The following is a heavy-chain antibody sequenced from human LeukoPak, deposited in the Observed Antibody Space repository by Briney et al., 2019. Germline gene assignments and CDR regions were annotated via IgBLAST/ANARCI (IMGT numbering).Heavy chain of an antibody. D-gene: IGHD3-10*01. CDR2: IYHSGST. Sequence: SQTLSLTCAVSGGSISSGGYSWSWIRQPPGKGLEWIGYIYHSGSTCYNPSLKSRVTISVDRSKNQFSLKLSSVTPAHTAVYYSARVRGSGYYFDYWGQGTLVTVSS. J-gene: IGHJ4*02. CDR1: GGSISSGGYS. V-gene: IGHV4-30-2*01. CDR3: ARVRGSGYYFDY.